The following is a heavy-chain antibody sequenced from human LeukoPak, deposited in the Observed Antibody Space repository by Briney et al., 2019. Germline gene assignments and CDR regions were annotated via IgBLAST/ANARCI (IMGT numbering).Heavy chain of an antibody. J-gene: IGHJ4*02. V-gene: IGHV3-23*01. D-gene: IGHD3-22*01. CDR1: GFTFSSYA. CDR2: ISGSGGST. CDR3: AKGNPKNYYDSSGYYESD. Sequence: GGSLRLSCAASGFTFSSYAMSWVRQAPGKGLEWVSAISGSGGSTYYADSVKGRFTISRDNSKNTLYLQMNSLRAEDTAVYYCAKGNPKNYYDSSGYYESDWGQGTLVTVSS.